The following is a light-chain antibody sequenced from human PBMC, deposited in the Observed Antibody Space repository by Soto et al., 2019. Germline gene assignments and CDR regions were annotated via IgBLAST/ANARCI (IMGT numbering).Light chain of an antibody. Sequence: EIGLTQSPATLSLSPGERATLSCRASQSVSSYLAWYQQKPGQAPSLLIYDASNRATGIPARFSGSGSGTDFTLTISSLEPEDFAVYYCQPYNNWPLTFGGGTKVDIK. CDR3: QPYNNWPLT. V-gene: IGKV3-11*01. CDR1: QSVSSY. CDR2: DAS. J-gene: IGKJ4*01.